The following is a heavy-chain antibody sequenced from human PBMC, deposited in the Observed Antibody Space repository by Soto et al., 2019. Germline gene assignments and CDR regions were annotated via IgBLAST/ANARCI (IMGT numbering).Heavy chain of an antibody. CDR2: ISTYNGNT. J-gene: IGHJ3*02. CDR3: ARDPGYSATWHQAFDI. Sequence: QVQLVQSGAEVKKPGASVKVSCKASGYTFTSYGISWVRQAPGQGPEWMGRISTYNGNTNYVQKLQGRVTMTTDTSTNTAYMELRSLRYDHTAVYYWARDPGYSATWHQAFDIWGQGTMVTVSS. CDR1: GYTFTSYG. V-gene: IGHV1-18*01. D-gene: IGHD5-12*01.